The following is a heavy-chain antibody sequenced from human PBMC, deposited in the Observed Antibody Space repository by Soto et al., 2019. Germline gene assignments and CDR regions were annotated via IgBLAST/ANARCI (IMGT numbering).Heavy chain of an antibody. CDR2: IKSKTDGGTT. J-gene: IGHJ4*02. V-gene: IGHV3-15*01. D-gene: IGHD5-12*01. CDR1: GFTFSNAW. CDR3: TTVERYSGYDPFDY. Sequence: GGSLRLSCAASGFTFSNAWMSWVRQAPGKGLEWVGRIKSKTDGGTTDYAAPVKGRFTISRDDSKNTLYLQMNSLKTEDTAVYYCTTVERYSGYDPFDYWGQGTLVTVSS.